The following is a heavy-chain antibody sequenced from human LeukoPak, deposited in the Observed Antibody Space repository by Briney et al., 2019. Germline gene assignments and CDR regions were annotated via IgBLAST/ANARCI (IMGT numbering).Heavy chain of an antibody. CDR2: IYYSGST. CDR3: ARIAVAGTDWFDP. D-gene: IGHD6-19*01. Sequence: SETLSLTCTVSGGSISSYYWSWIRQPPGKGLEWIGYIYYSGSTNYNPSLKSRVTISVDTSKNQLSLKLSSVTAADTAEYYCARIAVAGTDWFDPWGQGTLVTVSS. CDR1: GGSISSYY. J-gene: IGHJ5*02. V-gene: IGHV4-59*01.